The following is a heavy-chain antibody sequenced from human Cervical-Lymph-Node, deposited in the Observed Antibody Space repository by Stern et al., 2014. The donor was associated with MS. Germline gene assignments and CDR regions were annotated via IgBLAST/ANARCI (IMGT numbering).Heavy chain of an antibody. CDR1: GYTFTRYG. V-gene: IGHV1-18*01. Sequence: VQLVESGAEVKKPGASVKVSCKASGYTFTRYGISWVRQAPGQGLEWMGWISAYNGNTNYAQKLQGRVTMTTDTSTSTAYMELRSLRSDDTAVYYCARVGSSWSPGPLNWFDPWGQGTLVTVSS. D-gene: IGHD6-13*01. J-gene: IGHJ5*02. CDR3: ARVGSSWSPGPLNWFDP. CDR2: ISAYNGNT.